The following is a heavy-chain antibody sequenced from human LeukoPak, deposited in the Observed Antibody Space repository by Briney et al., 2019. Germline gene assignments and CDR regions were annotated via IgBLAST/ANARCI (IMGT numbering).Heavy chain of an antibody. J-gene: IGHJ4*02. CDR3: ARSPSGWYGDY. V-gene: IGHV1-2*06. CDR1: GYTFTGYY. CDR2: INPNSGGT. D-gene: IGHD6-19*01. Sequence: ASVKVSCKASGYTFTGYYMHWVRQAPGQGLEWMGRINPNSGGTNYAQKFQGRVTMTRDTSISTAYMELSRLTSDDTAVYYCARSPSGWYGDYWGQGTVVTVSS.